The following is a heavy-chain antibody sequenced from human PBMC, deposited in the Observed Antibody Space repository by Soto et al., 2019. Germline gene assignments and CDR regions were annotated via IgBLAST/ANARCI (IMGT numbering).Heavy chain of an antibody. Sequence: QLQESGPGLVKPSQTLSLTCTVSGGSISSGVYYWSWIRQHPGKGLEWIGYIYYSGSTYYNPSLKSRVTISVDTSKNQFSLKLSSVTAADTAVYYCARDDSSGWHGFDYWGQGTLVTVSS. CDR1: GGSISSGVYY. D-gene: IGHD6-19*01. CDR2: IYYSGST. V-gene: IGHV4-31*03. J-gene: IGHJ4*02. CDR3: ARDDSSGWHGFDY.